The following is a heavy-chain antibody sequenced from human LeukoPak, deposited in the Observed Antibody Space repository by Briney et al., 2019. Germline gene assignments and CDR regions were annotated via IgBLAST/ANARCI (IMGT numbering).Heavy chain of an antibody. CDR1: GGSIRSDY. V-gene: IGHV4-59*01. J-gene: IGHJ5*02. Sequence: SETLSLTCTDSGGSIRSDYRSWVRQPPGKGLEWIGYIYDSGSTNYTPSLKSRVTISADTSTNQFSLKLSSVTAADTAVYYCARPPLVGAEGWFDPWGQGTLVTVSS. CDR3: ARPPLVGAEGWFDP. CDR2: IYDSGST. D-gene: IGHD1-26*01.